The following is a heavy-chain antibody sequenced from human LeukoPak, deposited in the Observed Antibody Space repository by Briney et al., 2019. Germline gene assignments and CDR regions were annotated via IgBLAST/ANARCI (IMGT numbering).Heavy chain of an antibody. CDR2: IYYSGST. CDR3: ARGLYCGGDCYRSLPYFDY. CDR1: GGSINNSIYY. Sequence: PSETLSLTCTVSGGSINNSIYYWGWIRQPPGKGLEWIGSIYYSGSTYYNPSLKSRVTISLDTSKNQFSLKLNSVTAADTAVYYCARGLYCGGDCYRSLPYFDYWGQGTLVTVSS. D-gene: IGHD2-21*02. J-gene: IGHJ4*02. V-gene: IGHV4-39*07.